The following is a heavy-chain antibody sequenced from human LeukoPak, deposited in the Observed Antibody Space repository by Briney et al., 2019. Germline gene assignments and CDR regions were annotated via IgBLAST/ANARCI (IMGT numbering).Heavy chain of an antibody. CDR1: GGSFSGYY. Sequence: PSETLSLTCAVYGGSFSGYYWSWIRQPPGKGLEWIGEINHGGSTNYNPSLKSRVTISVDTSKNQFSLKLSSVIAADTAVYYCARGGFTIFGVVITNSMDVWGKGTTVTVSS. J-gene: IGHJ6*03. CDR3: ARGGFTIFGVVITNSMDV. D-gene: IGHD3-3*01. V-gene: IGHV4-34*01. CDR2: INHGGST.